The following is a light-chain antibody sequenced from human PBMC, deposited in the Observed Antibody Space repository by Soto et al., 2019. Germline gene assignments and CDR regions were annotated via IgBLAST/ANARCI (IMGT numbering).Light chain of an antibody. CDR2: AAS. Sequence: DIQMTQSPSSLSASVGDRVTITCRASQSISSYLNWYQQKPGKAPKLLIYAASSLQSGVPSRFSGSGSGTDFTITIRSLQPEDFATYYCQQSYSTPFTFGPGTKVDIK. V-gene: IGKV1-39*01. J-gene: IGKJ3*01. CDR1: QSISSY. CDR3: QQSYSTPFT.